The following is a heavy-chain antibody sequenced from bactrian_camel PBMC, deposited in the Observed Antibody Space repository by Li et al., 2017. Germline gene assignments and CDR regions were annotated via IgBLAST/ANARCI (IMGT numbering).Heavy chain of an antibody. V-gene: IGHV3S55*01. CDR2: LGNDGSI. CDR3: ASDPCSTFRGLGQDEYDY. Sequence: HVQLVESGGGSVQAGGSLRLSCQLSRYSVAACMAWIRQSPGNLREGVATLGNDGSIDYTNSVKSRFTISQDKAKHMLYLQMDSLKPEDTAMYYCASDPCSTFRGLGQDEYDYWGQGTQVTVS. CDR1: RYSVAAC. J-gene: IGHJ4*01. D-gene: IGHD1*01.